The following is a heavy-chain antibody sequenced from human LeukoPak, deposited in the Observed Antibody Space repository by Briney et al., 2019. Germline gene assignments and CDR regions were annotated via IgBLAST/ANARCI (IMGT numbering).Heavy chain of an antibody. D-gene: IGHD2-2*01. CDR1: GYTFTSYG. CDR2: ISAYNGNT. CDR3: ARDEGGIVVVPAAMGWFDP. V-gene: IGHV1-18*01. J-gene: IGHJ5*02. Sequence: GESLKISCKASGYTFTSYGISWVRQAPGQGLEWMGWISAYNGNTNYAQKLQGRVTMTTDTSTSTAYMELRSLRSDDTAVYYCARDEGGIVVVPAAMGWFDPWGQGTLVTVSS.